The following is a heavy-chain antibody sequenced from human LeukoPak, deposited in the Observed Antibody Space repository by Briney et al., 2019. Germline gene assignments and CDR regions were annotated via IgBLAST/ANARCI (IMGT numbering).Heavy chain of an antibody. J-gene: IGHJ2*01. D-gene: IGHD2-15*01. CDR2: INSDGSST. V-gene: IGHV3-74*01. CDR3: ARVGYCSGGSCSPNWYFDL. Sequence: QPGGSLRLSCAASGFTFSSYWMHWVRHAPGKGLVWVSRINSDGSSTSYADSVKGRFTISRDNAKNTLYLQMNSLRAEDTAVYYCARVGYCSGGSCSPNWYFDLWGRGTLVTVSS. CDR1: GFTFSSYW.